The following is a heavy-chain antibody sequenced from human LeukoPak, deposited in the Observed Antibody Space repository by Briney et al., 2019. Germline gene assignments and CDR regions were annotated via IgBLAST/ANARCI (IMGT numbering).Heavy chain of an antibody. D-gene: IGHD6-19*01. CDR1: GGSISSYY. J-gene: IGHJ4*02. CDR3: ASAQWLVSPFDC. V-gene: IGHV4-59*08. Sequence: SETLSLTCTVSGGSISSYYWSWIRQPPGKGLEWIGYIYYSGNTNYNPSLKSRVTISLDTSKNQFSLKLTSVTAADTAVYYCASAQWLVSPFDCWGQGTLVTVSS. CDR2: IYYSGNT.